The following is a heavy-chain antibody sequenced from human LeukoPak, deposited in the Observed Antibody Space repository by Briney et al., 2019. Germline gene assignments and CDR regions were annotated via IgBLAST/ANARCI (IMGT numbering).Heavy chain of an antibody. Sequence: PGGSLRLSCAASGFTFSTYWMHWVRQAPGKGLVWVARIETDGSSTNYADSVKGRFTVSTDKAKNTLFLQMSSLRAEDTAVYYGARAGYYGISVNDAFDVWGQGSMVTVSS. J-gene: IGHJ3*01. CDR3: ARAGYYGISVNDAFDV. D-gene: IGHD3-22*01. CDR1: GFTFSTYW. V-gene: IGHV3-74*01. CDR2: IETDGSST.